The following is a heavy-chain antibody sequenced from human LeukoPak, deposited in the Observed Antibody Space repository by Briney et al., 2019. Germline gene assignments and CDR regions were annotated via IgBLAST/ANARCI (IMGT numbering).Heavy chain of an antibody. J-gene: IGHJ3*02. CDR1: GGSFSGYY. Sequence: PSETLSLTCAVYGGSFSGYYWSWIRQPPGKGLEWIGEINHSGSTNYNPSLKSRVTISVDTSKNQFSLKLSSVTAADTAVYYCARPRITIFGVIDAFDIWGQGTMVTVSS. CDR2: INHSGST. CDR3: ARPRITIFGVIDAFDI. V-gene: IGHV4-34*01. D-gene: IGHD3-3*01.